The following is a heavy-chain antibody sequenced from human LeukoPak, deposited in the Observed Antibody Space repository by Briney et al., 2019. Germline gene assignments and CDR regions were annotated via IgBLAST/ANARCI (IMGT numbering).Heavy chain of an antibody. CDR2: MNPNSGNT. CDR3: ATRSTADIYYYYGMDV. D-gene: IGHD2-2*01. CDR1: GYTFTSYD. Sequence: ASVKVSCKASGYTFTSYDINWVRQATGQGLEWMGWMNPNSGNTGYAQKFQGRVTMTRDTSISTAYMELSRLRSDDTAVYYCATRSTADIYYYYGMDVWGQGTTVTVSS. J-gene: IGHJ6*02. V-gene: IGHV1-8*01.